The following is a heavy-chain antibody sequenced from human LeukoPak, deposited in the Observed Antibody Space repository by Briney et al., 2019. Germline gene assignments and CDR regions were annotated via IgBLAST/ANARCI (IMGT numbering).Heavy chain of an antibody. CDR3: ARAGPYGSGSYCAY. J-gene: IGHJ4*01. CDR2: ITGTGGK. V-gene: IGHV3-66*02. Sequence: GGSLRLSCAVSGFTLTNHGVSWVRQAPGKGLEWVSIITGTGGKYYGDSVKGRFVLSRDNSKNTVYMQINSLRAEDTAVYYCARAGPYGSGSYCAYWGHGTLVTVSS. CDR1: GFTLTNHG. D-gene: IGHD3-10*01.